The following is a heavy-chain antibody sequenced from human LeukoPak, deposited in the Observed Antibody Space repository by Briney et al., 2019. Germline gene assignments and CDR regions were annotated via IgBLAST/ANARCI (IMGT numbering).Heavy chain of an antibody. CDR3: ARDKINMLRGVDGMDV. Sequence: SETLSLTCTVSGGSISSGGYYWSWIRQRPGKGLEWIGYIYYSGSTYYNPSLKSRVNISVDTSKNQFSLKLTSVTAADTAVFYCARDKINMLRGVDGMDVWGQGTTVTVAS. CDR1: GGSISSGGYY. J-gene: IGHJ6*02. V-gene: IGHV4-31*03. D-gene: IGHD3-10*01. CDR2: IYYSGST.